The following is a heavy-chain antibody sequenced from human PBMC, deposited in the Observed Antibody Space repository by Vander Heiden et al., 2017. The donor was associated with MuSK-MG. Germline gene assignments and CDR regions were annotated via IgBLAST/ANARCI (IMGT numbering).Heavy chain of an antibody. D-gene: IGHD3-3*01. Sequence: QVQLQQWGAGLLKPSDTLSLTCAVYGGSFSGYYWLWILQPPGKGLEWIGEINHSGSTNYNPSLKRRVTISVDTSKNQFSLKLSSVTAADTAVYYCARGSEYDFWSGYYRYYYMDVWGKGTTVTVSS. V-gene: IGHV4-34*01. CDR3: ARGSEYDFWSGYYRYYYMDV. J-gene: IGHJ6*03. CDR2: INHSGST. CDR1: GGSFSGYY.